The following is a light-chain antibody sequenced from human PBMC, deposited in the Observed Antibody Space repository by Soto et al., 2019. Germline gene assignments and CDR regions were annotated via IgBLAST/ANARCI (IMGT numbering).Light chain of an antibody. Sequence: DIQMTQSPSSLSASVGDRVTITCRASQSITSYLNWYQQKPGKAPQLLIYAAFSLQSGVPSRFSGSGSGTDFTLTISSLQPEDFATYFCHQIYTTPWTFCQGTKVEVK. J-gene: IGKJ1*01. CDR1: QSITSY. V-gene: IGKV1-39*01. CDR2: AAF. CDR3: HQIYTTPWT.